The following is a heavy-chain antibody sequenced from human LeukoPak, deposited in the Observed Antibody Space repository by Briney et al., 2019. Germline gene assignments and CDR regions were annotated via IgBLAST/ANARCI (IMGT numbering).Heavy chain of an antibody. J-gene: IGHJ4*02. CDR1: GFTFSDYY. CDR3: ARVRGGNFDY. V-gene: IGHV3-11*05. D-gene: IGHD3-10*01. Sequence: PGGSLRLSCVASGFTFSDYYMSWIRQAPGKGLEWVSYISGRNYTTYADSVKGRLIISRDNAKNSLFVQMNSLRAEDTAVYYCARVRGGNFDYWGQGTLVTVSS. CDR2: ISGRNYT.